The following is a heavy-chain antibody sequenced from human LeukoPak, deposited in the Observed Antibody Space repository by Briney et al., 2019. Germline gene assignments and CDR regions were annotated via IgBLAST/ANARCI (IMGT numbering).Heavy chain of an antibody. CDR1: GFTFSSYG. J-gene: IGHJ4*02. CDR2: IWYGGSNK. Sequence: GGSLRLSCAASGFTFSSYGMHWVRQAPGKGLEWVAVIWYGGSNKYYADSVKGRFTISRDNSKNTVYLQMNSLRAEDSAVYYCAKDQYTDSSAASDYWGQGILVTVSS. CDR3: AKDQYTDSSAASDY. V-gene: IGHV3-33*06. D-gene: IGHD6-6*01.